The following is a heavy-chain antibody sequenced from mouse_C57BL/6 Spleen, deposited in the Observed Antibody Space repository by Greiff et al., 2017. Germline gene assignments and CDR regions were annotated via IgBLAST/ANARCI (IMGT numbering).Heavy chain of an antibody. V-gene: IGHV1-76*01. J-gene: IGHJ2*01. CDR1: GYTFTDYY. CDR3: ARWGNYNYFDY. Sequence: VQLQQSGAELVRPGASVKLSCKASGYTFTDYYINWVKQRPGQGLEWIARIYPGSGNTYYNEKFKGKATLTAEKSSSTAYMQLSSLTSEDSAVYFGARWGNYNYFDYWGQGTTLTVSS. CDR2: IYPGSGNT. D-gene: IGHD2-1*01.